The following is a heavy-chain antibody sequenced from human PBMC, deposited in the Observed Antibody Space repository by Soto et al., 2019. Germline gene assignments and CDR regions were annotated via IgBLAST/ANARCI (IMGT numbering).Heavy chain of an antibody. J-gene: IGHJ4*02. D-gene: IGHD5-18*01. Sequence: KFQGRVTITRDTSASTAYMELSSLRSEDTAVYYCARLRAGSYGRTDYWGQGTLVTVSS. CDR3: ARLRAGSYGRTDY. V-gene: IGHV1-3*01.